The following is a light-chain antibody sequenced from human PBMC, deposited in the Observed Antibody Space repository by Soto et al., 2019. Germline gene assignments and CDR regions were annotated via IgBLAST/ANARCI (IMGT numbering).Light chain of an antibody. CDR3: CSYAGSSGLV. CDR1: SGDVGGYNL. V-gene: IGLV2-23*01. CDR2: EGS. J-gene: IGLJ3*02. Sequence: QSALTQPASVSGSPGQSITISCTGTSGDVGGYNLVSWYQQHPGKAPKFIIYEGSQRPSGVSNRFSGSKSGNTASLTISGLQAEDEADYYCCSYAGSSGLVFGGGTKLTVL.